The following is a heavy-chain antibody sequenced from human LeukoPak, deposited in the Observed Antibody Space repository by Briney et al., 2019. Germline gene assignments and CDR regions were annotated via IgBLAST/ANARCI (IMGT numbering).Heavy chain of an antibody. V-gene: IGHV1-18*01. CDR1: GYTFTSHG. Sequence: GASVKVSCKASGYTFTSHGISWVRQAPGQGLEWMGWISAYNGNTNYAQKLQGRVTMTTDTSTSTAYMELRSLRSDDTAVYYCARVFTETNPIRYSSSWSGYYYYMDVWGKGTTVTISS. CDR3: ARVFTETNPIRYSSSWSGYYYYMDV. D-gene: IGHD6-13*01. CDR2: ISAYNGNT. J-gene: IGHJ6*03.